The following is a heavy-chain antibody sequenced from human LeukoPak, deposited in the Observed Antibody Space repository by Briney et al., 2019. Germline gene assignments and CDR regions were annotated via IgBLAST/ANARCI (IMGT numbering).Heavy chain of an antibody. V-gene: IGHV1-2*02. J-gene: IGHJ6*03. CDR3: ARAPSWYYYMDV. CDR2: INPNSDGT. Sequence: ASVKVSCKASGYTFTGYYMHWVRQAPGQGLEWMGWINPNSDGTNYAQKFQGRVTMTRDTSISTAYMELSRLRSDDTAVYYCARAPSWYYYMDVWGKGTTVTVSS. CDR1: GYTFTGYY.